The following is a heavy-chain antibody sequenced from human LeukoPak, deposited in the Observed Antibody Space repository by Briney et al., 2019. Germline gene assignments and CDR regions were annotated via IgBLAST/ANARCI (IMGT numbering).Heavy chain of an antibody. Sequence: GGSLRLSCAASGFTFSSYWMHWVCQAPGKGLVWVSRINTDGRTTTYADSVKGRFTISRDNAKNTVHLQMNSLRAEDTAVYYCARDYGGNSGDFDYWGQGTLVTVSS. V-gene: IGHV3-74*01. J-gene: IGHJ4*02. D-gene: IGHD4-23*01. CDR1: GFTFSSYW. CDR3: ARDYGGNSGDFDY. CDR2: INTDGRTT.